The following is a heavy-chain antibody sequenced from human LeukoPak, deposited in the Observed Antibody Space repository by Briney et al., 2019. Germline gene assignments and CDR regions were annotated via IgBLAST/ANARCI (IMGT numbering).Heavy chain of an antibody. V-gene: IGHV1-2*02. Sequence: ASVKVSCKASGYTFSDYYMHWVRQAPGQGLEWMGWMNPNSGGTNLAQKFQGRVTMTRDTSISTAYMEVSGLRSDDTAVYYCARCVDTTSFHFDYWGQGALVTVSS. CDR2: MNPNSGGT. CDR3: ARCVDTTSFHFDY. D-gene: IGHD5-18*01. J-gene: IGHJ4*02. CDR1: GYTFSDYY.